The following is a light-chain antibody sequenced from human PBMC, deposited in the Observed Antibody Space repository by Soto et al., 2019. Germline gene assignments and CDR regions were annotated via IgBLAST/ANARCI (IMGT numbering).Light chain of an antibody. CDR2: DVN. J-gene: IGLJ3*02. CDR3: CSYAATYTWV. V-gene: IGLV2-11*01. Sequence: SVLTQPRSVSGSPGQSVTISCTGTNSDVGGYNYVSYYQQHPGKAPKLMIYDVNKRPSGVPDRFSGSKSGNTASLTISGLQAEDEADYYCCSYAATYTWVFGGGTKLTVL. CDR1: NSDVGGYNY.